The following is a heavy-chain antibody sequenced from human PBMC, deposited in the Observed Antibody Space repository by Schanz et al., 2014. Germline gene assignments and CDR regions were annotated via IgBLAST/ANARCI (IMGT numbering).Heavy chain of an antibody. J-gene: IGHJ3*01. D-gene: IGHD4-17*01. CDR1: GFTFSTYW. CDR2: IKSKVDGGTT. CDR3: STDLTAVDYDAIGL. Sequence: EVRLVESGGGLVKPGGSLRLSCAASGFTFSTYWMHWVRQAPGKGLEWVGRIKSKVDGGTTDNAAPVQGRFTISRDDSKNTLHLQMNSLKTEDTAVYYCSTDLTAVDYDAIGLWGQGTMXTVSS. V-gene: IGHV3-15*01.